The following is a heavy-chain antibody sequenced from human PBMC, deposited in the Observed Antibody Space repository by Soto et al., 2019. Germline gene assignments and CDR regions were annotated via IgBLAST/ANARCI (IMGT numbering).Heavy chain of an antibody. CDR1: GYTFTSYY. V-gene: IGHV1-46*01. D-gene: IGHD3-22*01. CDR2: INPSGGST. CDR3: ASDSNYYDRSGKATGGAFDI. Sequence: ASVKVSCKASGYTFTSYYMHWARQAPGQGLEWMGIINPSGGSTSYAQKFQGRVTMTRDTSTSTVYMELSSLRSEDTAVYYCASDSNYYDRSGKATGGAFDIWGQGTMVTV. J-gene: IGHJ3*02.